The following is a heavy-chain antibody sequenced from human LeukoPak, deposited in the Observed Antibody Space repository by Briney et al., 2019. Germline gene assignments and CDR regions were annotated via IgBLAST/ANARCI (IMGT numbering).Heavy chain of an antibody. V-gene: IGHV3-21*01. D-gene: IGHD2-2*02. J-gene: IGHJ6*03. CDR2: ISSSSSYI. CDR3: ARGDIVVVPAAIAYPYYYYYMDV. Sequence: GESLKISCAASGFTFSSYSMNWVRQAPGKGLEWVSSISSSSSYIYYADSVKGRFTISRDNAKNSLYLQMNSLRAEDTAVYYCARGDIVVVPAAIAYPYYYYYMDVWGKGTTVTVSS. CDR1: GFTFSSYS.